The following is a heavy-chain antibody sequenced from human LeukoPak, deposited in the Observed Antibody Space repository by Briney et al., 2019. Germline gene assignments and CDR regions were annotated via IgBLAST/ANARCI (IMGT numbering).Heavy chain of an antibody. D-gene: IGHD2-2*01. CDR1: GNYW. CDR2: INSDGSWT. CDR3: VSFYETY. J-gene: IGHJ4*02. Sequence: GGSLRLSCAASGNYWMHWVRQAPGKGLVWVSHINSDGSWTSYANSVKGRFTISKDNAKNTVYLQMNNLRAEDTAVYYCVSFYETYWGRGTLVTVSS. V-gene: IGHV3-74*01.